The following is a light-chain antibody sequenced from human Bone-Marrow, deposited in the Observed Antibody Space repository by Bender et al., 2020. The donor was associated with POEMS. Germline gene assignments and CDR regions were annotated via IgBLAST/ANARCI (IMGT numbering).Light chain of an antibody. CDR1: SSDVGGHNY. Sequence: QSALTQPASVSGSPGQSITISCTGTSSDVGGHNYVSWYQHHPGKAPKLLICDVRNRPSGVSDRFSGSKSDNTASLTISGLQAEDEADYYCSSYTSSSTPYVFGTGTKVTVL. CDR2: DVR. V-gene: IGLV2-14*03. J-gene: IGLJ1*01. CDR3: SSYTSSSTPYV.